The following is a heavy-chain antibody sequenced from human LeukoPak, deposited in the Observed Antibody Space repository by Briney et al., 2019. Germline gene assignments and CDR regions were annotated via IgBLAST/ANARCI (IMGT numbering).Heavy chain of an antibody. D-gene: IGHD5-18*01. CDR2: IWYDGSNK. CDR1: GFTFSSYG. CDR3: ARAQYSYGEFDY. Sequence: GRSLRLSCAASGFTFSSYGMHWVRQAPGKGLEWVAVIWYDGSNKYYADSVKGRFTISRDNSKNTLYLQMNSLRAEDTAVYYCARAQYSYGEFDYWGQGTLVTVSS. V-gene: IGHV3-33*01. J-gene: IGHJ4*02.